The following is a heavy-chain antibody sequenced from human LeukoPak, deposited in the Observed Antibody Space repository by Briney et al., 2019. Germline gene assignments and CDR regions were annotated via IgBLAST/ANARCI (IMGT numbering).Heavy chain of an antibody. CDR2: IIPIFGTA. CDR3: ASSYCSGGHCYPQQKVYYFDF. J-gene: IGHJ4*02. V-gene: IGHV1-69*06. CDR1: GGTFSNYA. D-gene: IGHD2-15*01. Sequence: SVKVSCKASGGTFSNYAISWVRQAPGQGLEWMGGIIPIFGTANYAQKFRGRVTITADKSTRTAYMELSSLRSEDTAVYYCASSYCSGGHCYPQQKVYYFDFWGQGTLVTVSS.